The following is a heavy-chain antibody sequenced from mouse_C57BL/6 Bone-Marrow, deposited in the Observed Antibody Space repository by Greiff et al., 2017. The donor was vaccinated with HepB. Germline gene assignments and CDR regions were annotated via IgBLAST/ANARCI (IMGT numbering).Heavy chain of an antibody. CDR2: IYPGDGDT. J-gene: IGHJ1*03. CDR3: SGIYYYGSSYWYFDV. D-gene: IGHD1-1*01. Sequence: QVQLKQSGPELVKPGASVKISCEASGYAFSSSWMNWVKQRPGKGLEWIGRIYPGDGDTNYNGKFKGKATLTADKSSSTAYMQLSSLTSEDSAVYFCSGIYYYGSSYWYFDVWGTGTTVTVSS. V-gene: IGHV1-82*01. CDR1: GYAFSSSW.